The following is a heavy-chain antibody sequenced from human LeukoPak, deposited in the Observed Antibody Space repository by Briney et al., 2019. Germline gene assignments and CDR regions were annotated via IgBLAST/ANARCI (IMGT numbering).Heavy chain of an antibody. Sequence: GASVKVSCKASGGTFSSYAISWVRQAPGQGLEWMGGIIPIFGTANYAQKFQGRVTITADESTSTAYMGLSSLRSEDTAVYYCARGGNPYYYDSSGYFVDYWGQGTLVTVSS. V-gene: IGHV1-69*13. D-gene: IGHD3-22*01. J-gene: IGHJ4*02. CDR2: IIPIFGTA. CDR3: ARGGNPYYYDSSGYFVDY. CDR1: GGTFSSYA.